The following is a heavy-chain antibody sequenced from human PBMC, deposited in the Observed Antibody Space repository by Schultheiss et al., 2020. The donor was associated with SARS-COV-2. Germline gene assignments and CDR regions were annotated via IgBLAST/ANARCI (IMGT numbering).Heavy chain of an antibody. CDR3: ARDRPPGSYYDSSGYRYMDV. Sequence: SETLSLTCTVSGGSISSYYWSWIRQPPGKGLEWIGYIYYSGSTNYNPSLKSRVTISVDTSKNQFSLKLSSVTAADTAVYYCARDRPPGSYYDSSGYRYMDVWGKGTTVTVSS. V-gene: IGHV4-59*01. CDR1: GGSISSYY. CDR2: IYYSGST. D-gene: IGHD3-22*01. J-gene: IGHJ6*03.